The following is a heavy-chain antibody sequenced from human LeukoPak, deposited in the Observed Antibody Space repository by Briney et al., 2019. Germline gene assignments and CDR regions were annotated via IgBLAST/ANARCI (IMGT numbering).Heavy chain of an antibody. V-gene: IGHV1-2*02. CDR2: INPNSGGT. Sequence: ASVKVSCKASGYTFTGYYMHWVRQAPGQGLEWMGWINPNSGGTNYAQKFQGRVIMTRDTSISTAYMELSRLRSDDTAVYYCARTRFGYYGSGSYYGYWGQGTLVTVSS. J-gene: IGHJ4*02. CDR3: ARTRFGYYGSGSYYGY. CDR1: GYTFTGYY. D-gene: IGHD3-10*01.